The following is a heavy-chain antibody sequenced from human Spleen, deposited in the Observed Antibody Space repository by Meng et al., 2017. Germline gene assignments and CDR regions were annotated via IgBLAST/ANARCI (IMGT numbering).Heavy chain of an antibody. CDR3: ARTTVTGYFDY. Sequence: QVQLVQSGAWVKKPGASMKVSCKASGYSFITYAMHWVRQAPGQRLEWMGWISAANGNTKYSQKFQGRVTITRDTSANTAYMELSSLRSEDTAFYYCARTTVTGYFDYWGQGTLVTVSS. CDR2: ISAANGNT. CDR1: GYSFITYA. J-gene: IGHJ4*02. V-gene: IGHV1-3*01. D-gene: IGHD2-21*02.